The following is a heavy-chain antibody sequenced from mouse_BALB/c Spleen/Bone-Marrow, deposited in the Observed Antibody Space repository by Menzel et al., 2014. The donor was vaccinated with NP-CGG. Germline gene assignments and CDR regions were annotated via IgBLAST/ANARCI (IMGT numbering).Heavy chain of an antibody. V-gene: IGHV3-6*02. J-gene: IGHJ4*01. Sequence: ESGPGLVKPSQSLSLTCSVTGYSITNGYYWNWIRQFPGNKLEWMAYITYDGSSDYNPSLKSRISITRDTSKNQFFLKLNSVTTEDTSTYYCAMGHYAMDYWGQGTSVTVSS. CDR3: AMGHYAMDY. CDR1: GYSITNGYY. CDR2: ITYDGSS.